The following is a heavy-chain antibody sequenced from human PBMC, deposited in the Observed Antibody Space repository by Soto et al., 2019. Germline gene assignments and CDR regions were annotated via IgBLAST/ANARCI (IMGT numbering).Heavy chain of an antibody. CDR3: ARIITMVRGVIYYYYGMDG. Sequence: ASVKVSCKASGYTFTSYGISWVRQAPGQGLDWMGWISAYNGNTNYAQKLQGRVTMTTDTSTSTAYMELRSLRSDDTAVYYCARIITMVRGVIYYYYGMDGWGQGTKVTVSS. V-gene: IGHV1-18*01. D-gene: IGHD3-10*01. J-gene: IGHJ6*02. CDR1: GYTFTSYG. CDR2: ISAYNGNT.